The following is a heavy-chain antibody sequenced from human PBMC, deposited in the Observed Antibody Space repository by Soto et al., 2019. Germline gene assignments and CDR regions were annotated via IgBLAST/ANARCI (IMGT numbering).Heavy chain of an antibody. CDR2: ISSTSTFI. Sequence: PGGSLRLSCAASGFTVSDYSVNWVRQAPGKGLEWVSSISSTSTFIYYADSVRGRFTISRDNAKNSLYLQMNSLRAEDTAAYYCTRVYGDYGTLSDYWGRGTLVTVSS. D-gene: IGHD4-17*01. V-gene: IGHV3-21*01. CDR3: TRVYGDYGTLSDY. J-gene: IGHJ4*02. CDR1: GFTVSDYS.